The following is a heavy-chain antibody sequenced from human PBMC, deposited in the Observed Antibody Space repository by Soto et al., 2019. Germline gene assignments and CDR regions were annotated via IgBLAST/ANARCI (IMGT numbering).Heavy chain of an antibody. Sequence: QVQLQESGPGLVKASQTLSLTCSVSDDSITGGGYYWSWIRQHPAKGLEWIGSIYYRGSTYYNPSLRNRGTISLVPSQARLSLRLNSLTAADTATYYCARGGSGTYHVWGQGTLVTVSS. CDR2: IYYRGST. CDR1: DDSITGGGYY. V-gene: IGHV4-31*02. CDR3: ARGGSGTYHV. D-gene: IGHD3-10*01. J-gene: IGHJ4*02.